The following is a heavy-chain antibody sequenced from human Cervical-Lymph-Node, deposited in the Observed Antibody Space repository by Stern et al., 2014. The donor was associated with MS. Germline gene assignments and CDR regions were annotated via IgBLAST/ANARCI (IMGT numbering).Heavy chain of an antibody. J-gene: IGHJ4*02. CDR1: GFIFNNAW. CDR3: TTLSMLRGTIIELFDH. Sequence: EVQLVESGGDLVKPGGSLRLSCAASGFIFNNAWLSWVRQAPGKGLEWVGRIKSKTDGVTSAYATPVKGRFAISRDDSNNRVYLQMNSLKTEDTGIYYCTTLSMLRGTIIELFDHWGPGTPVIVSS. V-gene: IGHV3-15*01. CDR2: IKSKTDGVTS. D-gene: IGHD3-10*01.